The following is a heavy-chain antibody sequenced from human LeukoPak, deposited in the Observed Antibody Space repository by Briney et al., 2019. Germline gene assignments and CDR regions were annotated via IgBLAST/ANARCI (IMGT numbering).Heavy chain of an antibody. Sequence: TSETLSLTCTVSGGSISSYYWSWIRQPPGKGLEWIGYIYYSGSTNYNPSLKSRVTISVDTSKNQFSLKLSSVTAADTAVYYRAREGGDPYYFDYWGQGTLVTVSS. CDR2: IYYSGST. J-gene: IGHJ4*02. CDR3: AREGGDPYYFDY. D-gene: IGHD2-21*02. V-gene: IGHV4-59*01. CDR1: GGSISSYY.